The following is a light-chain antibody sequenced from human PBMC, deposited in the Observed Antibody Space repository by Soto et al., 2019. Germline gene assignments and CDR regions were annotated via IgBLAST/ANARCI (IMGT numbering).Light chain of an antibody. J-gene: IGKJ1*01. Sequence: DILLTQSPSFLSASVGDRVTITCRASQGIASYLAWYQQKPGKAPKLLMYAESTLQSGVPSRFSGSGSGTEFTLKISRLQPEDFGTYSFQPAYTFPWTFGQGTKVEIK. CDR2: AES. V-gene: IGKV1-9*01. CDR3: QPAYTFPWT. CDR1: QGIASY.